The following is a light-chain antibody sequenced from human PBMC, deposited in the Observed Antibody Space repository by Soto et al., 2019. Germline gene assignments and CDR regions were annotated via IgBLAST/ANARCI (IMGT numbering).Light chain of an antibody. V-gene: IGLV3-21*02. CDR2: ENS. Sequence: SYELTQPPSVSVAPGQTATITCGANSIGGKSVHWYQQKPGQAPVLVVRENSARPSGIPERVSGANSGDTAILTITRVEAGDEADYYCQVWESTGDQRVFGGGTQLTVL. J-gene: IGLJ3*02. CDR3: QVWESTGDQRV. CDR1: SIGGKS.